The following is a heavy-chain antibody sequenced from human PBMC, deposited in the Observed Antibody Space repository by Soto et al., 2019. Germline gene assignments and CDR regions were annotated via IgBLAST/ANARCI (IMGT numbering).Heavy chain of an antibody. Sequence: EVQLVESGGGLVKSGGSLRLSCAASGFTFSTYTMNWVRQAPGKGLEWVSSISGSGNYIYYADSVKGRFTISRDNAKKSRSRKMNSLRDEETAVYYCARGYGDQGTPGISWGKGTLVPVSS. D-gene: IGHD4-17*01. V-gene: IGHV3-21*01. CDR3: ARGYGDQGTPGIS. J-gene: IGHJ5*02. CDR1: GFTFSTYT. CDR2: ISGSGNYI.